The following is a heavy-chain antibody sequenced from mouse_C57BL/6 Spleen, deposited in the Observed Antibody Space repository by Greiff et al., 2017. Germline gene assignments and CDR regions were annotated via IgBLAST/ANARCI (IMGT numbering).Heavy chain of an antibody. J-gene: IGHJ4*01. D-gene: IGHD4-1*01. CDR1: GYAFSRSW. Sequence: QVQLKQSGPELVQHGASVMISCKAFGYAFSRSWMNWVKQRPGKGVEWIGRIYPGDGDTKSNGKFKGKATLTADKSSSTAYMQLSSRTSEDSAVYYCARSGYYAMEYGGQGTSVTVAS. V-gene: IGHV1-82*01. CDR3: ARSGYYAMEY. CDR2: IYPGDGDT.